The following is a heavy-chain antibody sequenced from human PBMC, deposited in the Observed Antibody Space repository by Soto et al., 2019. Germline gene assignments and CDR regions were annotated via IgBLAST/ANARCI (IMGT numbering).Heavy chain of an antibody. V-gene: IGHV1-18*03. CDR3: ARDGANIIHYYDSSARRRGWFDP. J-gene: IGHJ5*02. CDR2: ISAYNGNT. D-gene: IGHD3-22*01. CDR1: GYTFTVYG. Sequence: ASVKGSCKAFGYTFTVYGISWVRQAPGQGLEWMGWISAYNGNTNYAQKLQGRVTMTTDTSTSTAYMELRSLRSDDMAVYYCARDGANIIHYYDSSARRRGWFDPWGQGTLVTVSS.